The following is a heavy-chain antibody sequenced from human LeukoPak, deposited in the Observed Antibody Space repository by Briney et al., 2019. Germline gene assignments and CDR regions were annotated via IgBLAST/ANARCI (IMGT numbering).Heavy chain of an antibody. Sequence: ASVKVSCKASGYTFTSYGISWVRQAPGQGLEWMGWISAYNGNTNYAQKLQGRVTMTTDTSTSTAYMELRSLRSDDTAVYYCARIEGIQLWTHYPNFDYWGQGTLVTVSS. CDR1: GYTFTSYG. J-gene: IGHJ4*02. CDR2: ISAYNGNT. V-gene: IGHV1-18*01. D-gene: IGHD5-18*01. CDR3: ARIEGIQLWTHYPNFDY.